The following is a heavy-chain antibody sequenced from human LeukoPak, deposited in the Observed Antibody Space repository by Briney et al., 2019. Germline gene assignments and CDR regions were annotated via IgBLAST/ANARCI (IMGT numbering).Heavy chain of an antibody. CDR3: TRDTDYGSATNYFDS. Sequence: PGGSLRLSCAASGFTFDDYAMHWVRQAPGKGLEWVALISWEGDTTYYADSVRGRFTISRDNSKNSLYLRMNSLRTEDTAFYYCTRDTDYGSATNYFDSWGQGTLVSVSS. CDR1: GFTFDDYA. CDR2: ISWEGDTT. V-gene: IGHV3-43*01. D-gene: IGHD3-10*01. J-gene: IGHJ4*02.